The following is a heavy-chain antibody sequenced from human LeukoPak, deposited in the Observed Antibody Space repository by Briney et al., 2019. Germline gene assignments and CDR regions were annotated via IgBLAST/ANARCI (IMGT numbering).Heavy chain of an antibody. J-gene: IGHJ4*02. CDR2: INPSGGST. CDR3: ARDLEDATEDY. CDR1: GYTFTSYY. V-gene: IGHV1-46*01. Sequence: ASVKVSCKASGYTFTSYYMHWVRQAPGQGLEWMGIINPSGGSTSYAQKFQGRVTMTRDTSTSTVYMELSSVRSEDTAVYYCARDLEDATEDYWGQGTLVTVSS.